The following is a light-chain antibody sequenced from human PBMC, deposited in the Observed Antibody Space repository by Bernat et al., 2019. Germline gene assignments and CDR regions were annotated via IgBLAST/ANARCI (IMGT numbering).Light chain of an antibody. CDR3: QQSYTDVVT. V-gene: IGKV1-39*01. CDR2: SAS. CDR1: QPIETF. J-gene: IGKJ5*01. Sequence: DIQLTQSPSSLSASVGDRVTITCRASQPIETFLAWYQQRPGKVPKLLVSSASDLRAGVPSRFSARASGTDFTLTINSLEPDDFATYFCQQSYTDVVTFGQGTRL.